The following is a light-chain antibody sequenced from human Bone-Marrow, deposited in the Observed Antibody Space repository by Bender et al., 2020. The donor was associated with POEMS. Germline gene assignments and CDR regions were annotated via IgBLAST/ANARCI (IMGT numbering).Light chain of an antibody. CDR2: EDS. V-gene: IGLV3-21*02. J-gene: IGLJ1*01. CDR1: NIGSNS. Sequence: SYVLTQPPSVSVAPGQTARLTCGGANIGSNSVHWYQQKPGQAPVLVVCEDSVRPSGVPERFSGSNAGNTATLTISRVEVEDEDDYYYQVFDSSSEHFVFGTGTEVTVL. CDR3: QVFDSSSEHFV.